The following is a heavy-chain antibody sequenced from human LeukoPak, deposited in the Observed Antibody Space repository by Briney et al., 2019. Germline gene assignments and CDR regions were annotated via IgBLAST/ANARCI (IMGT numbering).Heavy chain of an antibody. Sequence: PGGSLRLSCAASGFTFDDYGMSWVRHAPGKGLEWVSGINWNGGSTGYVDSVKGRFTISRDNAKNSLYLQMNSLRAEDTALYYCARVIPPLVYMDVWGKGTTVTVSS. CDR1: GFTFDDYG. CDR3: ARVIPPLVYMDV. V-gene: IGHV3-20*04. J-gene: IGHJ6*03. CDR2: INWNGGST. D-gene: IGHD2-21*01.